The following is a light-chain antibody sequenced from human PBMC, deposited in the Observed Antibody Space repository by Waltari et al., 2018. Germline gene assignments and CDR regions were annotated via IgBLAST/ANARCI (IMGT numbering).Light chain of an antibody. Sequence: SYVLTQAPSVSVAPGETARITCGAHKTGSQSVVWYQRRSGQAPVLVIFDDSDRPSGIPERFSGSNSGNTATLTISRVEGEDEADYYCQVWDETDGHVWVFGGGTKLTVL. CDR3: QVWDETDGHVWV. J-gene: IGLJ3*02. CDR1: KTGSQS. CDR2: DDS. V-gene: IGLV3-21*04.